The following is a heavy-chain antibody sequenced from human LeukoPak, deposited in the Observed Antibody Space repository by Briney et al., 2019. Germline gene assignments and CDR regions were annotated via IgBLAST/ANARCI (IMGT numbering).Heavy chain of an antibody. CDR3: ARLYYYDSSGYPLFDY. CDR2: IYTSGST. Sequence: PWETLSLTCAVSGGSLSSYYWSWIRQPAGKGLEWIGRIYTSGSTNYNPSLKSRVTMSVDTSKNQFSLKLSSVTAADTAVYYCARLYYYDSSGYPLFDYWGQGTLVTVSS. CDR1: GGSLSSYY. V-gene: IGHV4-4*07. J-gene: IGHJ4*02. D-gene: IGHD3-22*01.